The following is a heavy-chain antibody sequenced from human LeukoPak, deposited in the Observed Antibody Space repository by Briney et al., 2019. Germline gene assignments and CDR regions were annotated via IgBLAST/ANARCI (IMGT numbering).Heavy chain of an antibody. CDR1: GFTFSSYA. J-gene: IGHJ4*02. V-gene: IGHV3-23*01. CDR2: FSGSGGRT. Sequence: PGGALRLSCAASGFTFSSYAMRWVRQARGRGREGVSAFSGSGGRTYYAHSVKGRFTISTHNSKTTLYLQMTSLRAEDTAVYYCAKGGAYYYDSSGSYYWGQGTLVTVSS. CDR3: AKGGAYYYDSSGSYY. D-gene: IGHD3-22*01.